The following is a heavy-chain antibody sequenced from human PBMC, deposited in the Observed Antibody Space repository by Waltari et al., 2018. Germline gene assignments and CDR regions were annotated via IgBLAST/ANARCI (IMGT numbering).Heavy chain of an antibody. CDR3: AKGGDLEWLFIDH. CDR2: ISYDGRHR. Sequence: QVQVVESGGGVVQPGRSLRLSCAASGFIFNQYGIHWVRQAPGKGLGWVEVISYDGRHRFYSDSVKGRVTISRDNSRNTVSLQMDSLTVEDTALYYCAKGGDLEWLFIDHWGQGTFVTVS. V-gene: IGHV3-30*18. CDR1: GFIFNQYG. D-gene: IGHD3-3*01. J-gene: IGHJ4*02.